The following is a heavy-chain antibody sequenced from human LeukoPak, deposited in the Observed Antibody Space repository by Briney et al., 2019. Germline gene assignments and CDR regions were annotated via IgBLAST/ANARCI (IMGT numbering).Heavy chain of an antibody. CDR3: ARGSTFGGVISDF. CDR1: GFTFSSHR. Sequence: GGSLRLSCAASGFTFSSHRMSWVRQAPGKGLEGVANIKKDGSEKYYVDSVKGRFTISRDNANNSLHLQMNSLRVEDTGIYFCARGSTFGGVISDFWGQGTLVTVSS. V-gene: IGHV3-7*03. D-gene: IGHD3-16*02. CDR2: IKKDGSEK. J-gene: IGHJ4*02.